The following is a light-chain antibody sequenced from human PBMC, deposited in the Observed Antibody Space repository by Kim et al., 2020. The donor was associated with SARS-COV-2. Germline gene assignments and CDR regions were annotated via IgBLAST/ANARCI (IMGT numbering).Light chain of an antibody. CDR2: DDN. V-gene: IGLV6-57*01. CDR3: QSYDSSNRV. CDR1: SGSIASNY. Sequence: GKTVTISCTRSSGSIASNYVQWYQQRPGSSPATVIYDDNQRPSGVPDRFSGSIDSSSNSASLTISGLKTEDEADYYCQSYDSSNRVFGGGTKLTVL. J-gene: IGLJ3*02.